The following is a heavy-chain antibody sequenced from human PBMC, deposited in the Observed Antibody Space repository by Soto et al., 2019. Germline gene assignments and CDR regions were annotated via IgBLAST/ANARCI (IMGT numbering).Heavy chain of an antibody. CDR1: GFTFSSYA. V-gene: IGHV3-23*01. J-gene: IGHJ5*02. Sequence: EVQLLESGGGLVQPGGSLRLSCAASGFTFSSYAMSWVRQAPGKGLEWVSAISGSGGSTSYADSVKGRFTIYRDNSKNSLYLQMNSLRAEDTAVYYCAKDIGDTMFRGVNNNWFAPWGQGTLVTVSS. D-gene: IGHD3-10*01. CDR3: AKDIGDTMFRGVNNNWFAP. CDR2: ISGSGGST.